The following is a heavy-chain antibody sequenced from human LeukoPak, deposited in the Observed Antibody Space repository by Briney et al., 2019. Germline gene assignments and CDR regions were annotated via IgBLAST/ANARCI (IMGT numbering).Heavy chain of an antibody. CDR3: VRGSQVGDTADLGY. V-gene: IGHV3-48*01. J-gene: IGHJ4*02. D-gene: IGHD3-16*01. Sequence: QPGGSLRLSCAASGFTFSTYSMNWVRQATGKGLEWSSYISSSSSDRNYADSVKGRFAISRDNAQNSLYLQMSSLRAEDTAVYYCVRGSQVGDTADLGYWGQGTLVTVSS. CDR1: GFTFSTYS. CDR2: ISSSSSDR.